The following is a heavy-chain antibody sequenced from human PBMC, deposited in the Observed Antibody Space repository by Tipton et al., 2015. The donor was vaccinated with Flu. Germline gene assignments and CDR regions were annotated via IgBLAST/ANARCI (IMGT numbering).Heavy chain of an antibody. CDR3: ARDDIVVVPAAPNYYYYGMDV. V-gene: IGHV4-39*07. CDR2: IYYSGST. CDR1: GGSISSSSYY. Sequence: TLSLTCTVSGGSISSSSYYWGWIRQPPGKGLEWIGSIYYSGSTYYNPSLKSRVTISVDTSKNQFSLKLSSVTATDTAVYYCARDDIVVVPAAPNYYYYGMDVWDQGTTVTVSS. D-gene: IGHD2-2*01. J-gene: IGHJ6*02.